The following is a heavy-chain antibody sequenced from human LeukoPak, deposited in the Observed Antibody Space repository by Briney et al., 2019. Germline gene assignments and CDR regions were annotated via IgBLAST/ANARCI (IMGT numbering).Heavy chain of an antibody. V-gene: IGHV1-2*02. CDR2: INPNSGGT. J-gene: IGHJ4*02. CDR3: ARDAAYSSSWYDFDY. CDR1: GYTXTGYY. Sequence: GASVKVSCKASGYTXTGYYMHGVRQAPGQGLEWMGWINPNSGGTNYAQKFQGRVTMTRDTSISTAYMELSRLRSDDTAVYYCARDAAYSSSWYDFDYWGQGTLVTVSS. D-gene: IGHD6-13*01.